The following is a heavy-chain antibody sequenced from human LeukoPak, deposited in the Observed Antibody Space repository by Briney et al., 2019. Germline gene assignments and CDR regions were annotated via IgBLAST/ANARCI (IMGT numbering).Heavy chain of an antibody. CDR2: INAGNGNT. CDR1: GYTFTSYA. J-gene: IGHJ3*01. Sequence: ASVKVSCKASGYTFTSYAMHWVRQAPGQRLEGMGWINAGNGNTKYSQEFQGTVTITRDTSASTAYMELSSLRSEDTAVYYCARDYHTYGDYHAFDFWGQGTMVTVSS. V-gene: IGHV1-3*03. CDR3: ARDYHTYGDYHAFDF. D-gene: IGHD4-17*01.